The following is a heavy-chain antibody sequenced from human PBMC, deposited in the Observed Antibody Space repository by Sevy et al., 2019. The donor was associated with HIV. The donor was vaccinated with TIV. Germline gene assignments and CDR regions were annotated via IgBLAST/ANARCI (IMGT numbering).Heavy chain of an antibody. CDR1: GYTCTGFY. J-gene: IGHJ4*02. D-gene: IGHD3-10*01. CDR2: INSNSGDT. CDR3: ARGGYGDVWPLFDY. Sequence: ASVKVSCKASGYTCTGFYIHWVRQAPGQGLEWMGWINSNSGDTNYAQKFQGRVTMTRDTSISTAFMELSRLRSDDTAVYYCARGGYGDVWPLFDYWGQGTLVTVSS. V-gene: IGHV1-2*02.